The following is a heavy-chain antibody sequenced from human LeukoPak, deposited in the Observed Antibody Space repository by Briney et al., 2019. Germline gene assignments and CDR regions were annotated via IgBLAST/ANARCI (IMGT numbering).Heavy chain of an antibody. CDR3: ARGRSIAARHFDY. CDR2: INHSGST. CDR1: GGSFSGYY. J-gene: IGHJ4*02. Sequence: SETLSLTCAVYGGSFSGYYWSWIRQPPGKGLEWIGEINHSGSTNYNPSLKSRVTISVDTSKNQFSLKLSSVTAADTAVYYCARGRSIAARHFDYWGQGTLVTVSS. V-gene: IGHV4-34*01. D-gene: IGHD6-6*01.